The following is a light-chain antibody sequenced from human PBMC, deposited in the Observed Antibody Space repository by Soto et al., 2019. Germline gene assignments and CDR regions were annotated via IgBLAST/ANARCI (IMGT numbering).Light chain of an antibody. J-gene: IGLJ1*01. V-gene: IGLV2-8*01. CDR3: SSYSGTNYHYV. CDR2: EVS. Sequence: QSALTQPPSASGSFGQSVTISCTGTSSDVGGYNYVSWYQQHPGKAPKLMIYEVSERPSGVPDRFSGSESGNTASLTVSGLQADDEADYYSSSYSGTNYHYVFGTGTKLTVL. CDR1: SSDVGGYNY.